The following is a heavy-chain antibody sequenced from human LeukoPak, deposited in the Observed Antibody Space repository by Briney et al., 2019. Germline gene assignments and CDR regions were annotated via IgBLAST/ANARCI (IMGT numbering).Heavy chain of an antibody. V-gene: IGHV3-23*01. D-gene: IGHD6-19*01. Sequence: PGGSLRLSCAASGFTFSSYGMSWVRQAPGKGLEWVSAVSGSGGSTYYADSVKGRFTISRDNAKNSLYLQMNSLRAEDTAVYYCARESSGWSGWGQGTLVTVSS. CDR2: VSGSGGST. CDR1: GFTFSSYG. CDR3: ARESSGWSG. J-gene: IGHJ4*02.